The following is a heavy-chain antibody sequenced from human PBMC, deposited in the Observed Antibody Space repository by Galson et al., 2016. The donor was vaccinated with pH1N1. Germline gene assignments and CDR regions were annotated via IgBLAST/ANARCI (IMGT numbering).Heavy chain of an antibody. CDR2: ISSSSSTI. CDR1: GFTFSSYS. CDR3: VRVNHYYYYGMDV. J-gene: IGHJ6*02. Sequence: SLRLSCAASGFTFSSYSMNWVRQAPGKGLEWVSYISSSSSTIYYADSVKGRFTISRDNAKNSLYLQMNSLRAEDTAVYYCVRVNHYYYYGMDVWGQGTTVTVSS. V-gene: IGHV3-48*01.